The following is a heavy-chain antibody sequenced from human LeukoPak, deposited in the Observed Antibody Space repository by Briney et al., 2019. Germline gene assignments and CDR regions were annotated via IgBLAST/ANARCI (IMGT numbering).Heavy chain of an antibody. V-gene: IGHV4-34*01. Sequence: SETLSLTCAVYGGSFSGYYWSWIRQPPGKGLEWIGEINHSGSTNYNPSLKSRVTISVDTSKNQFSLKLSSVTAADTAVYYCARAYKGIAAAGAGYWGQGTLVTVSS. CDR1: GGSFSGYY. CDR2: INHSGST. D-gene: IGHD6-13*01. CDR3: ARAYKGIAAAGAGY. J-gene: IGHJ4*02.